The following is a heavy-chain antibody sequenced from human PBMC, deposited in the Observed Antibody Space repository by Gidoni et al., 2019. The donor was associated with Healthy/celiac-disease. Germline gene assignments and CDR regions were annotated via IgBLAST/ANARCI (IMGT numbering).Heavy chain of an antibody. Sequence: QLQLQESGPGLVKPSETLSLTCTVSGGSISSSSYYWGWIRQPPGKGLEWIGSIYYSGSTYYNPSLKSRVTISVDTSKNQFSLKLSSVTAADTAVYYCARRLNWNVEGAFDIWGQGKMVTVSS. CDR3: ARRLNWNVEGAFDI. D-gene: IGHD1-1*01. CDR1: GGSISSSSYY. J-gene: IGHJ3*02. V-gene: IGHV4-39*01. CDR2: IYYSGST.